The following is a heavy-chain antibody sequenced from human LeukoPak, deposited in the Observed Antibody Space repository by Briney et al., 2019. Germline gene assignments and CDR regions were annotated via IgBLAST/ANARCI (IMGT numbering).Heavy chain of an antibody. Sequence: GGSLRLSCAASGFTFSSYGMNWVRLAPGKGLEWVSAISGNGGSTYYADSVKGRFTISTDNSKNTLYLQMNSLRAEDTAVYYCAKLTGIGRYFDGSHGGHFDYWGQGTLVTVSS. V-gene: IGHV3-23*01. J-gene: IGHJ4*02. CDR2: ISGNGGST. CDR3: AKLTGIGRYFDGSHGGHFDY. D-gene: IGHD3-9*01. CDR1: GFTFSSYG.